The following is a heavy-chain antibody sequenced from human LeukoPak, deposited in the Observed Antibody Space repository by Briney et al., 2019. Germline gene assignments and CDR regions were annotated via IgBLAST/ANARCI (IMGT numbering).Heavy chain of an antibody. D-gene: IGHD3-22*01. Sequence: GRSLRLSCAASGFTFSSYGMHWVRQAPGKGLEWVAVIWHDGSNKYYADSVKGRFTISRDNSKNTLYLQMNSLRAEDTAVYYCAKDILGYYDSSGTPDHWGQGTLVTVSS. CDR2: IWHDGSNK. V-gene: IGHV3-33*06. CDR3: AKDILGYYDSSGTPDH. J-gene: IGHJ4*02. CDR1: GFTFSSYG.